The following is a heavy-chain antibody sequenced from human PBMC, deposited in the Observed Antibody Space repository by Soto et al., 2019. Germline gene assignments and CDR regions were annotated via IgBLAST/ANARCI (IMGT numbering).Heavy chain of an antibody. CDR2: IKGDASSI. J-gene: IGHJ6*02. CDR3: ARGLRGYYGKDV. CDR1: GFTFSDYW. D-gene: IGHD4-17*01. V-gene: IGHV3-74*01. Sequence: EVHLVESGGGLVQPGGSLRLSCAASGFTFSDYWMHWVRQAPGKGLVWVSRIKGDASSIAYADSVRGRFTISRDNAKNTLYLQTNSLRAEDTAVYYCARGLRGYYGKDVWGQGTTVTVSS.